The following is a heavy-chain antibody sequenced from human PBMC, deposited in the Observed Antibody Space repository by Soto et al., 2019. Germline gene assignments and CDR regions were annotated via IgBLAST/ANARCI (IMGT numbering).Heavy chain of an antibody. J-gene: IGHJ2*01. D-gene: IGHD5-18*01. CDR1: GFSFNFYA. CDR2: ISNDGSSE. CDR3: VRDSGANYGTFWYFDL. Sequence: QVQLVESGGGVVQPGRSLRISCAATGFSFNFYAMYWVRQPPGKGLEWVAMISNDGSSENYADSVRGRFIISRDNSKKTLFLQMNSLRPEDTATYYCVRDSGANYGTFWYFDLWGRGTLVTVSS. V-gene: IGHV3-30-3*01.